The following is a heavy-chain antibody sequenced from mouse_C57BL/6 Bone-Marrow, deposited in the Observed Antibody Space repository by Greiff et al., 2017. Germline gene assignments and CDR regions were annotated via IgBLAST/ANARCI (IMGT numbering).Heavy chain of an antibody. J-gene: IGHJ4*01. CDR3: ARRGVTTHYYAMDY. Sequence: EVHLVESGGDLVKPGGSLKLSCAASGFTFSSYGMSWVRQTPDKRLEWVATISSGGSYTYYPDSVKGRCTISRDNAKNTLYLQMSSLKSEDTAMYYCARRGVTTHYYAMDYWGQGTSVTGSS. CDR2: ISSGGSYT. CDR1: GFTFSSYG. V-gene: IGHV5-6*01. D-gene: IGHD2-2*01.